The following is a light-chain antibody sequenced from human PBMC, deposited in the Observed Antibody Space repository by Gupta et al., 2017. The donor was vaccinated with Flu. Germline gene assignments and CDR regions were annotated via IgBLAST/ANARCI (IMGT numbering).Light chain of an antibody. CDR1: QSVGSNY. Sequence: IVLTQSPGALSLSPGERATLSCRASQSVGSNYLAWYQQKPGQAPRLLISVSSRRATGIPDRFSGSGSGTDFTLTISRLEPEDFAVYYCQQDGSTPITFGGGTKVEIK. J-gene: IGKJ4*01. CDR2: VSS. V-gene: IGKV3-20*01. CDR3: QQDGSTPIT.